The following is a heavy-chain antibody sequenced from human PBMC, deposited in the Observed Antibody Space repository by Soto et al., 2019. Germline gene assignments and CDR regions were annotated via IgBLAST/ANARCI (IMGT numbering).Heavy chain of an antibody. CDR3: ARDRAFGVVTTGWFDP. J-gene: IGHJ5*02. Sequence: QVQLVQSGAEVKKPGSSVKVSCKASGGTFSSYAISWVRQAPGQGLEWMGGIIPIFGTANYAQKFRGRVTITADESTSTAYMELSSLRSEDTAVYYCARDRAFGVVTTGWFDPWGQGTLVTVSS. CDR1: GGTFSSYA. CDR2: IIPIFGTA. D-gene: IGHD3-3*01. V-gene: IGHV1-69*01.